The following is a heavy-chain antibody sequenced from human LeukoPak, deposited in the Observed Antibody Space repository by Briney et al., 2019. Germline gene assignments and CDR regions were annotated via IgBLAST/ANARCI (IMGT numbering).Heavy chain of an antibody. CDR2: IKQDGSEK. D-gene: IGHD3-10*01. CDR3: ARAYEVLWFGEPYDY. J-gene: IGHJ4*02. V-gene: IGHV3-7*01. CDR1: GFTFSSYW. Sequence: GGSLRLSRAASGFTFSSYWMSWVRQAPGKGLEWVANIKQDGSEKYYVDSVKGRFTISRDNAKNSLYLQMNSLRAEDTALYYCARAYEVLWFGEPYDYWGQGTLVTVSS.